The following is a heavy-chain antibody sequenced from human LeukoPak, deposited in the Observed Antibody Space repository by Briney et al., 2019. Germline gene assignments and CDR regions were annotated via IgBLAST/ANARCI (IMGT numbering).Heavy chain of an antibody. V-gene: IGHV3-74*01. CDR2: INSDGSST. D-gene: IGHD2-15*01. Sequence: PGGSLRLSCAASGFTFSSYWMHWVRQAPGKGLVWVSRINSDGSSTNYADSVKGRFTISRDNAKNTLYLQMNSLRAEDTAVYYCASGVRIPYGMDVWGQGTTVTVSS. CDR3: ASGVRIPYGMDV. CDR1: GFTFSSYW. J-gene: IGHJ6*02.